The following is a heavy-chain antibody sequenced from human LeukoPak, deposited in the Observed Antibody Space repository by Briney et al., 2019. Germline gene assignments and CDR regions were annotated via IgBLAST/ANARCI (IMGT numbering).Heavy chain of an antibody. CDR1: EYSLGPYW. CDR3: ATSTAVTTHYFDF. Sequence: GESLKISCEVSEYSLGPYWIGWVRQMPGKGLEWMGIIYPGDSDTRYSPSFQGQVTISPDKFIKTAYLQWSSLKASDTAMYYCATSTAVTTHYFDFWGQGTLVTVSS. V-gene: IGHV5-51*01. J-gene: IGHJ4*02. CDR2: IYPGDSDT. D-gene: IGHD4-17*01.